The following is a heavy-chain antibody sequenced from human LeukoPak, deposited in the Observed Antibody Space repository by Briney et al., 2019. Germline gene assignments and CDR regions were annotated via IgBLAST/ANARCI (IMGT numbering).Heavy chain of an antibody. CDR3: ARGTWGGATKI. CDR2: INPSGGST. V-gene: IGHV1-46*01. CDR1: GYTFTSYY. Sequence: ASVTVSCTASGYTFTSYYMHWVRQAPGQGLEWMGIINPSGGSTSYAQKFQGRVTMTRDTSTSTVYMELSSLRSEDTAVYYCARGTWGGATKIWGQGTLVTVSS. J-gene: IGHJ4*02. D-gene: IGHD3-16*01.